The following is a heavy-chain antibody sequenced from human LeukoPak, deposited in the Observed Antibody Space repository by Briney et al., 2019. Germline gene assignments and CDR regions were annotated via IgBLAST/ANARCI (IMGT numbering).Heavy chain of an antibody. D-gene: IGHD6-13*01. CDR2: ISWNSGSM. CDR3: ARAGYSSSWWSDY. Sequence: GRSLRLSCAASGFTFDDYAMHWVRQAPGKGLEWVSGISWNSGSMGYADSVKGRFTISRDNAKNSLYLQMNSLRAEDTAVYYCARAGYSSSWWSDYWGQGTLDTVSS. J-gene: IGHJ4*02. V-gene: IGHV3-9*01. CDR1: GFTFDDYA.